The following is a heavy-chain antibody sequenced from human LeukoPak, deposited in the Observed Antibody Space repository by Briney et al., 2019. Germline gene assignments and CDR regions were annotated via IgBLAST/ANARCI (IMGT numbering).Heavy chain of an antibody. D-gene: IGHD4-23*01. J-gene: IGHJ4*02. V-gene: IGHV3-30*03. CDR3: ARDLDYGGYTNFDY. CDR2: ISHDGSNK. CDR1: GFTFRSYG. Sequence: PGRSLRLSCAASGFTFRSYGMHWVRQAPGKGLEWVAAISHDGSNKYYADSVKGRFTISRDNAKNTLYLQMNSLRAEDTAIYYCARDLDYGGYTNFDYWGQGTLVTVSS.